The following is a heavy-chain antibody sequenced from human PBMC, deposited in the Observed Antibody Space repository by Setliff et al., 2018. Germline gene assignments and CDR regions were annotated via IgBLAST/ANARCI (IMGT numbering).Heavy chain of an antibody. D-gene: IGHD3-3*01. CDR2: IYSIGSA. V-gene: IGHV4-61*02. J-gene: IGHJ5*02. CDR3: ARDKLRFLENWFDP. Sequence: PSETLSLTCTVSGGSITSGNNYWSWIRQPAGKGLEWIGRIYSIGSATYNPSLKSRVTISVDTSKNQFSLKLSSVTAADTAVYYCARDKLRFLENWFDPWGQGTLVTVSS. CDR1: GGSITSGNNY.